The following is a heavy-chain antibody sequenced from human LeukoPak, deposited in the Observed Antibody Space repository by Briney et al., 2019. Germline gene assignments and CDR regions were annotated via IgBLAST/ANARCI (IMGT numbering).Heavy chain of an antibody. D-gene: IGHD3-10*01. J-gene: IGHJ4*02. V-gene: IGHV4-59*01. Sequence: KASETLSLTCTVSGGSISSYYWSWIRQPPGKGLEWIGYIYYSGSTNYNPSLKSRVTISVDTSKNQFSLKLSSVTAADTAVYYCASRADGWFGEFDYWGQGTLVTVSS. CDR2: IYYSGST. CDR3: ASRADGWFGEFDY. CDR1: GGSISSYY.